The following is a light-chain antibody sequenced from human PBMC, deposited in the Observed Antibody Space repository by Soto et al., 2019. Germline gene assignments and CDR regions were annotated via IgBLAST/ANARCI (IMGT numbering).Light chain of an antibody. CDR1: QSVLYSSNNKNY. V-gene: IGKV4-1*01. CDR2: WAS. J-gene: IGKJ1*01. CDR3: QQYYSTLQT. Sequence: DIMMTQSPDSLAVSLGERATINCKSSQSVLYSSNNKNYLAWYQQKPGQPPKLLIYWASTRESGVPDRFSGSGSGTDFSLTISSPQAEDVAVYYCQQYYSTLQTFGQGTKVEIK.